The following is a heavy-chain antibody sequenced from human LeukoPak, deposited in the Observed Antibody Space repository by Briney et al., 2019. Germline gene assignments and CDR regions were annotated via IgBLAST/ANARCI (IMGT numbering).Heavy chain of an antibody. CDR3: ASVSRYCSGGSCYSEYYFDY. J-gene: IGHJ4*02. CDR2: INPNSGGT. V-gene: IGHV1-2*02. CDR1: GYTFTGYY. Sequence: ASVKVSCKASGYTFTGYYMHWVRQAPGQGLEWMGWINPNSGGTNYAQKFQGRVTMTRDTSISTAYMELSRLRSDDTAVYYCASVSRYCSGGSCYSEYYFDYWGQGTLVTVSS. D-gene: IGHD2-15*01.